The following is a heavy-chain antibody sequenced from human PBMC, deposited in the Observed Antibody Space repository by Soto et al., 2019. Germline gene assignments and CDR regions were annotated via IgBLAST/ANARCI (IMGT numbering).Heavy chain of an antibody. CDR3: ARLPTGYPNWFDT. CDR1: GASISTNHHN. D-gene: IGHD3-9*01. J-gene: IGHJ5*02. CDR2: IHYRGDT. V-gene: IGHV4-39*01. Sequence: SETLSLTCTVSGASISTNHHNWAWVRQPPGKGLEWMGNIHYRGDTYFNPSLGSRLSMSVDTSKNQFSLKLTSVTAADTAVYYCARLPTGYPNWFDTWGQGTLVTVS.